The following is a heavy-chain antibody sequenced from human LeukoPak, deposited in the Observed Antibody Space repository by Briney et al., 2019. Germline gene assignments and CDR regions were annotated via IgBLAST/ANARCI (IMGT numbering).Heavy chain of an antibody. CDR3: ASISSGRTSTTVTTGGDY. D-gene: IGHD4-17*01. J-gene: IGHJ4*02. CDR1: GGTFSSYA. Sequence: SVKVSCKASGGTFSSYAISWVRQAPGQGLEWMGRIIPIFGTANYAQKFQGRVTITTDESTSTAYMELSSLRSENTAVYYCASISSGRTSTTVTTGGDYWGQGTLVTVSS. CDR2: IIPIFGTA. V-gene: IGHV1-69*05.